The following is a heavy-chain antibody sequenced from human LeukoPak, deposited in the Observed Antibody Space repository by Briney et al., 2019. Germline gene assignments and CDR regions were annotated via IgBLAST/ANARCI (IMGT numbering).Heavy chain of an antibody. CDR3: ARVFDSGSQAYFYYMDV. CDR1: GFTFSSYE. V-gene: IGHV3-48*03. CDR2: ISSSGSTI. Sequence: GGSLRLSCAASGFTFSSYEMNWVRQAPGKGLEWVSYISSSGSTIYYADSVKGRFTISRDNAKNSLYLQMNSLRAEDTAVYYCARVFDSGSQAYFYYMDVWGKGTTVTISS. D-gene: IGHD3-10*01. J-gene: IGHJ6*03.